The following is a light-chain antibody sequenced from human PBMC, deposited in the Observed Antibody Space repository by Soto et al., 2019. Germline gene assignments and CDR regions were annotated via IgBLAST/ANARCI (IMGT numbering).Light chain of an antibody. CDR3: QHYDTFSWT. CDR1: EDIDTS. Sequence: DIQMTPSHSTLSVSLVYLITITCRASEDIDTSLAWFQQRPGKAPKVLIAGASGLMNGVPSTFSGSGSGTEFALTISSVQPDDFATYFCQHYDTFSWTFGQGTKVDIK. CDR2: GAS. V-gene: IGKV1-5*01. J-gene: IGKJ1*01.